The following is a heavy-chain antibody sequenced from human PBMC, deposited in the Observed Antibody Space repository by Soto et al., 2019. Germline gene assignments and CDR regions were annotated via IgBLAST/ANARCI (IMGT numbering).Heavy chain of an antibody. CDR1: GGSISSYY. J-gene: IGHJ3*02. CDR3: ARQQWLVLNAFDI. V-gene: IGHV4-59*08. Sequence: QVQLQESGPGLVKPSETLSLTCTVSGGSISSYYWSWIRQPPGKGLEWIGYIYYSGSTNYNPSLNCRVTISVDTSKNPFPLKLSSVTAADTAVYYCARQQWLVLNAFDIWGQGTMVTVSS. CDR2: IYYSGST. D-gene: IGHD6-19*01.